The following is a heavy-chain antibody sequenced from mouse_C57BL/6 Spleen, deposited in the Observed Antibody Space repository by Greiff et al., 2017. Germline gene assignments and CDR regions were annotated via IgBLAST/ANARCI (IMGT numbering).Heavy chain of an antibody. V-gene: IGHV1-18*01. CDR1: GYTFTDYN. CDR3: ARGTTVLDY. J-gene: IGHJ2*01. D-gene: IGHD1-1*01. Sequence: DVKLQESGPELVKPGASVKIPCKASGYTFTDYNMDWVKQSHGKSLEWIGDINPNNGGTIYNQKFKGKATLTVDKSSSTAYMELRSLTSEDTAVYYCARGTTVLDYWGQGTTLTVSS. CDR2: INPNNGGT.